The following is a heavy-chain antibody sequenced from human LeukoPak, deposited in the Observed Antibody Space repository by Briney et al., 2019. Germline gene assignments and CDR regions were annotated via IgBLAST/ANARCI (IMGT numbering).Heavy chain of an antibody. J-gene: IGHJ4*02. V-gene: IGHV1-8*01. CDR3: ARGRRGLPDAY. Sequence: ASVKVSCKASGYTFTSYDIIWVRQVTGQGLEWMGWMNPNSGNTGHAQKFQGSVTMTRNTSISTAYMELSSLRSEDTAVYYCARGRRGLPDAYWAQGTLVTVSS. CDR1: GYTFTSYD. D-gene: IGHD1-14*01. CDR2: MNPNSGNT.